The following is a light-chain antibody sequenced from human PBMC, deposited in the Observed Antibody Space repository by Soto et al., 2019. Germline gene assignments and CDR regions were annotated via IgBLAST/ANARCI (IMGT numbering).Light chain of an antibody. Sequence: QSALTQPASLSGSPGQSITISCTGTSSDVGGYNYVSWYQQHPGKAPKLMIYEVSNRPSGVSNRFSGSKSGNTASLTISGLQAEDEADYYCSSYTSSSTYGFGTGTKLTVL. CDR2: EVS. CDR1: SSDVGGYNY. CDR3: SSYTSSSTYG. J-gene: IGLJ1*01. V-gene: IGLV2-14*01.